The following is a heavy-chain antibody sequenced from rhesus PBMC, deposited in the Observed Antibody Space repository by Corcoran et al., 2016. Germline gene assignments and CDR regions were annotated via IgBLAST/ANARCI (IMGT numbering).Heavy chain of an antibody. V-gene: IGHV1-200*01. D-gene: IGHD1-7*02. CDR1: GYTLTSSY. CDR2: INPSNGNT. CDR3: ARGYNWNDVRDFEF. Sequence: QVQLVQSGAEVMKPGSSVPLSCKASGYTLTSSYINWVRQAPGHVLEGMGWINPSNGNTGCALKLQGRDTMTKDKSTSTAYMELNSLRSEDTDVYDWARGYNWNDVRDFEFWGQGSLVTVSS. J-gene: IGHJ1*01.